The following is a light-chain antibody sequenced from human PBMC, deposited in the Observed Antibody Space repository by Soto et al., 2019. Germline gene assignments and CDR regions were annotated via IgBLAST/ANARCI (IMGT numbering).Light chain of an antibody. CDR3: SSYTSSSTNV. CDR2: EVS. V-gene: IGLV2-14*01. Sequence: QSALTQPASLSGSPGQSLTISCTGTSSDVCGYNYVSWYQQHPGKAPKLMIYEVSTRPSGVSNRFSGSKSGNTASLTISGLQAEDEADYYCSSYTSSSTNVFGTGTKLNVL. J-gene: IGLJ1*01. CDR1: SSDVCGYNY.